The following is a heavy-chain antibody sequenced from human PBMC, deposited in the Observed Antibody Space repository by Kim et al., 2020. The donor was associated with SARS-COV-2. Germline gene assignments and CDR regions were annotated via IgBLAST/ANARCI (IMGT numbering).Heavy chain of an antibody. V-gene: IGHV4-39*01. D-gene: IGHD3-22*01. CDR3: PRHQGGTRILVVAYPGYLDD. Sequence: WIGSICYSAITHYNPSHKSRVNISVDTSKNQFSLKVSSVTAAETAVYYWPRHQGGTRILVVAYPGYLDDWGHGTLVTVSS. CDR2: ICYSAIT. J-gene: IGHJ4*01.